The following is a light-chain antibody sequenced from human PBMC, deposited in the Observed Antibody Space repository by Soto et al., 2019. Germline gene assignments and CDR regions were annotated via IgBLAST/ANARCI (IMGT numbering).Light chain of an antibody. CDR2: QVT. CDR1: SSDVGGSDH. J-gene: IGLJ1*01. V-gene: IGLV2-14*01. CDR3: SSYTDSSNYV. Sequence: QSALTQPASVSGSPGQSITVSCTGTSSDVGGSDHVNWYQQQPGKAPKLMIYQVTNRPSGVSNRFSGSRSGNTASLTISGLQAEDEADYYCSSYTDSSNYVFGTGTKLTVL.